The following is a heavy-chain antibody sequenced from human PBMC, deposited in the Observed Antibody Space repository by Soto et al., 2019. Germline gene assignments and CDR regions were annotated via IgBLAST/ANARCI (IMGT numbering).Heavy chain of an antibody. CDR3: ARLSGVPAAPQINWFDP. D-gene: IGHD2-2*01. J-gene: IGHJ5*02. CDR2: IYYSGST. V-gene: IGHV4-59*08. CDR1: GGSISSYY. Sequence: SETLSLTCTVSGGSISSYYWSWIRQPPGKGLEWIGYIYYSGSTNYNPSLKSRVTISVDTSKNQFSLKLSSVTAADTAVYYCARLSGVPAAPQINWFDPWGQGTLVTVSS.